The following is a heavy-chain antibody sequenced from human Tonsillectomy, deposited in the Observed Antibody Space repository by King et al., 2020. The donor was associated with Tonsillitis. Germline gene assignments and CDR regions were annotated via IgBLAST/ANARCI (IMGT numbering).Heavy chain of an antibody. Sequence: VQLVESGGGVVQPGRSLRLSCAASGFIFRTYAMHWVRQAPGKGLEWVAFTSNDGSNEYYADSLKGRFTISRDNSKNTLYLHMNNLRAEDTAVYYCARNVLTVAGHHDDYAFDVWGQGTTVTVSS. CDR2: TSNDGSNE. J-gene: IGHJ6*02. CDR1: GFIFRTYA. CDR3: ARNVLTVAGHHDDYAFDV. V-gene: IGHV3-30-3*01. D-gene: IGHD6-19*01.